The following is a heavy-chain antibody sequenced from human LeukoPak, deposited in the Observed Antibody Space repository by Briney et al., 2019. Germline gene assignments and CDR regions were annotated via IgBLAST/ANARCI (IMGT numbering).Heavy chain of an antibody. Sequence: RASVKVSCKASGGTFSSYAISWVRQAPGQGLEWMGGIIPIFGTANYAQKFQGRVTITADESTSTAYMELSSLRSEDTAVYYCARSAGRNYDFWSGFNPFDYWGQGTLVTVSS. CDR1: GGTFSSYA. CDR2: IIPIFGTA. CDR3: ARSAGRNYDFWSGFNPFDY. J-gene: IGHJ4*02. D-gene: IGHD3-3*01. V-gene: IGHV1-69*13.